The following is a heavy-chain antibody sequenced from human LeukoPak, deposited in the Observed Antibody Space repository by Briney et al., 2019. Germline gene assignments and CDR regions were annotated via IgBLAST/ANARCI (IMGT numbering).Heavy chain of an antibody. CDR3: ARDLRAIAAAVFDY. Sequence: PGGSLRLSCAASGFTFSSYSMNWVRQAPGKGLEWVAVISSDGSNKYYADSVKGRFTISRDNSKNTLYLQMNSLRAEDTAVYYCARDLRAIAAAVFDYWGQGSLVTVSS. CDR1: GFTFSSYS. D-gene: IGHD6-13*01. J-gene: IGHJ4*02. V-gene: IGHV3-30*03. CDR2: ISSDGSNK.